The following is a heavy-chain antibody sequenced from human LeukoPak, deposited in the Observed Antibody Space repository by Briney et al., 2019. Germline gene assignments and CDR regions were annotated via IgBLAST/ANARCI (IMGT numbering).Heavy chain of an antibody. J-gene: IGHJ4*02. CDR1: GFTFTNAW. Sequence: GGSLRLSCVDSGFTFTNAWMSWVRQAPGKGLEWIGRIKSKTDGETTNYAEPVRGRFTISRDDSKSTVYLQLNSLKIEDTAVYYCTTDLGTYYHGSQRLIPIDYWGQGTLVTVSS. CDR2: IKSKTDGETT. CDR3: TTDLGTYYHGSQRLIPIDY. V-gene: IGHV3-15*01. D-gene: IGHD3-10*01.